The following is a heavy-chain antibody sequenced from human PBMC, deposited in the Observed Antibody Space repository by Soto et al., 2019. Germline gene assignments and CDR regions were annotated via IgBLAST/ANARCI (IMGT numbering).Heavy chain of an antibody. J-gene: IGHJ5*02. Sequence: ASVEVSRGASGYTFNVYSLHWVLQAPGQALEWRGSINPNSGGTNNAQKSQRWVTMTRDTSISPAYMELSRLRSDDTPVYYSARARLQPPHVPSFAPWGQRTLVTVSS. D-gene: IGHD1-1*01. V-gene: IGHV1-2*04. CDR2: INPNSGGT. CDR1: GYTFNVYS. CDR3: ARARLQPPHVPSFAP.